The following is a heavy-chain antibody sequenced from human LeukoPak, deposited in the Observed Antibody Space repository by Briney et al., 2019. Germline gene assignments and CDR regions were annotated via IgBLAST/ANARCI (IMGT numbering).Heavy chain of an antibody. CDR3: SNYYGSGSYHIIYGMDV. CDR2: ISYDGSNK. J-gene: IGHJ6*02. CDR1: GFTFSSYG. Sequence: GGSLRLSCAASGFTFSSYGMHWVRQAPGKGLEWVAVISYDGSNKYYADSVKGRFTISRDNSKNALYLQMNSLRAEDTAVYYCSNYYGSGSYHIIYGMDVWGQGTTVTVSS. V-gene: IGHV3-30*18. D-gene: IGHD3-10*01.